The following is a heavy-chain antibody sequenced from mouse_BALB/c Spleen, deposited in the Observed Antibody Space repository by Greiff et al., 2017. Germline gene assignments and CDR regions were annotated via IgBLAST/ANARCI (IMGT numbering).Heavy chain of an antibody. J-gene: IGHJ3*01. CDR3: ARDRRPTMVTTFAY. CDR2: ISDGGSYT. D-gene: IGHD2-10*01. CDR1: GFTFSDYY. V-gene: IGHV5-4*02. Sequence: DVKLVESGGGLVKPGGSLKLSCAASGFTFSDYYMYWVRQTPEKRLEWVATISDGGSYTYYPDSVKGRFTISRDNAKNNLYLQMSSLKSEDTAMYYCARDRRPTMVTTFAYWGQGTLVTVSA.